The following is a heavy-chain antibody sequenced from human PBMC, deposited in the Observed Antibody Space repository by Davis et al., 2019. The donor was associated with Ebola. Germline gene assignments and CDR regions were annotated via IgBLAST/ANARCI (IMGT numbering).Heavy chain of an antibody. Sequence: SETLSLTCSVSGGSVGSDYWSWIRQSPGKGLEWIAFISNGGRTIYNPSFRGRVTISIDTSKNQFSLEVRSVTAADTAVYYCARLYYGSGSYYNWFDPWGQGTLVTVSS. CDR1: GGSVGSDY. CDR3: ARLYYGSGSYYNWFDP. J-gene: IGHJ5*02. V-gene: IGHV4-59*08. CDR2: ISNGGRT. D-gene: IGHD3-10*01.